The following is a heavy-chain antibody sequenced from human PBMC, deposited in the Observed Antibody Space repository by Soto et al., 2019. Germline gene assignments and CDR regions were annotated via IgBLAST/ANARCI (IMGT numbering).Heavy chain of an antibody. CDR3: AGGLGDSYNWFDP. CDR2: IYYSGST. J-gene: IGHJ5*02. D-gene: IGHD3-10*01. CDR1: GGSISSYY. Sequence: ASETLSLSCTVSGGSISSYYWSWIRQPPGKGLEWIGYIYYSGSTNYNPSLKSRVTISVDTSKNQFSLKLSSVTAADTAVYYCAGGLGDSYNWFDPWGQGTLVTVSS. V-gene: IGHV4-59*01.